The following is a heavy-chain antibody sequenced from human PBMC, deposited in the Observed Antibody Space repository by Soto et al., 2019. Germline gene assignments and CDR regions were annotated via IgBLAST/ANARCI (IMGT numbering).Heavy chain of an antibody. CDR3: AMLGGWSGGSSGMDV. Sequence: EVQLVESGGGLVQPGGSLRLSCAASGLIFSDYHMDWVRQAPGKGLEWVGRIRRKANSYTTEYAASVKGRFTISRDDSKTSLYLQMYSLKIEDTAVYYCAMLGGWSGGSSGMDVWGQGTTVTVSS. D-gene: IGHD6-19*01. J-gene: IGHJ6*02. CDR1: GLIFSDYH. CDR2: IRRKANSYTT. V-gene: IGHV3-72*01.